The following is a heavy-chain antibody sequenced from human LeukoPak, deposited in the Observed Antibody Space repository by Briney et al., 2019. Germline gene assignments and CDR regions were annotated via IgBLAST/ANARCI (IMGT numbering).Heavy chain of an antibody. J-gene: IGHJ4*02. V-gene: IGHV3-49*04. CDR3: AKDLGKDYFDY. D-gene: IGHD3-16*01. CDR2: IGSKAYGGTT. CDR1: GFTFGYYA. Sequence: GGSLRHSCTASGFTFGYYAMSWVRQAPGEGLEWVGFIGSKAYGGTTEYAASVKGRFTISRDDSKSIAYLQMNSLKTEDTAVYYCAKDLGKDYFDYWGQGTLVTVSS.